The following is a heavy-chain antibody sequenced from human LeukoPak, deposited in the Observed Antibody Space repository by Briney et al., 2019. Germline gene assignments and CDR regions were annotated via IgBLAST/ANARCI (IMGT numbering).Heavy chain of an antibody. Sequence: GGSLRLSCAASGFTFANYAMNWVRQAPGKGLEWVSAITSGDSTYYADSVKGRFTISRDNSKNTLFLQMNSLTAEDTAVYHCARAYSSSWYDYWGQGTLVTVSS. CDR1: GFTFANYA. J-gene: IGHJ4*02. CDR3: ARAYSSSWYDY. V-gene: IGHV3-23*01. CDR2: ITSGDST. D-gene: IGHD6-13*01.